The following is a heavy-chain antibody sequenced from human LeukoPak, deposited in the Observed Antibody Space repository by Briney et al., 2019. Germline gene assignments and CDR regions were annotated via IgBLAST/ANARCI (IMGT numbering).Heavy chain of an antibody. J-gene: IGHJ4*02. Sequence: PGGSLRLSCAASGFTFSSYAMSWVRQAPGKGLEWVSAISGSGGSTYYADSVKGRFTISGDNSKNTLYLQMNSLRAEDTAVYYCATIGPQWLVREYYFDYWGQGTLVTVSS. CDR2: ISGSGGST. V-gene: IGHV3-23*01. D-gene: IGHD6-19*01. CDR3: ATIGPQWLVREYYFDY. CDR1: GFTFSSYA.